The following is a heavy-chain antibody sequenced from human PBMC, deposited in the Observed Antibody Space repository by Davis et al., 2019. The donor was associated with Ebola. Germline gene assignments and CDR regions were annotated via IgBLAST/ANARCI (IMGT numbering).Heavy chain of an antibody. CDR2: INPNSGGT. D-gene: IGHD6-6*01. CDR1: GYTFTSYG. CDR3: ARESIAATYYYGMDV. J-gene: IGHJ6*02. V-gene: IGHV1-2*02. Sequence: ASVKVSCKASGYTFTSYGISWVRQAPGQGLEWMGWINPNSGGTNYAQKFQGRVTMTRDTSISTAYMELSRLRSDDTAVYYCARESIAATYYYGMDVWGQGTTVTVSS.